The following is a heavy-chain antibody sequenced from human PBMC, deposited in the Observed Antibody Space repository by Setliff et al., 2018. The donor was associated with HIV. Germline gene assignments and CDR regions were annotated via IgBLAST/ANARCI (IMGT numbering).Heavy chain of an antibody. V-gene: IGHV1-69*05. CDR3: ARGSCSGCYLSDY. CDR2: IIPIFGTA. D-gene: IGHD6-19*01. J-gene: IGHJ4*02. CDR1: GGTFSSYA. Sequence: GASVKVSCKASGGTFSSYAISWVRQAPGQGLEWMGGIIPIFGTANYAQKFQGRVTMTRDTSISTAYMELSSLRSEDTAVYYCARGSCSGCYLSDYWGLGTLVTVSS.